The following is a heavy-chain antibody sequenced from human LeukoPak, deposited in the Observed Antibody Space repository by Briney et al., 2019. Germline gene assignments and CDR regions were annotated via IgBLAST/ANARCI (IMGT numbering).Heavy chain of an antibody. CDR1: GFSFDDYA. CDR2: ISWNSGNI. J-gene: IGHJ1*01. CDR3: AKDGSYSGHQYFQH. V-gene: IGHV3-9*01. Sequence: PGRSLRLSCAASGFSFDDYAMHWARQAPGKGLEWVSGISWNSGNIGYADSVKGRFTISRDNAKNSLYLQMNSLRPEDTALYYCAKDGSYSGHQYFQHWGQGTLVTVSS. D-gene: IGHD1-26*01.